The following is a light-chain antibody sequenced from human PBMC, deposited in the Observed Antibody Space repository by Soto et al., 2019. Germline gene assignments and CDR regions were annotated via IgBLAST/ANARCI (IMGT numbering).Light chain of an antibody. CDR1: SSDVGGYNY. CDR3: SSYTDSNPSYG. Sequence: QSALTQPPSASGSPGQSVTISCTGTSSDVGGYNYVSWYQQHPGKAPKLMIYEVTIRPSGVPDRFSGSKSGNTASLTVSGLQAEDEADYYCSSYTDSNPSYGFGTGTKLTVL. CDR2: EVT. V-gene: IGLV2-8*01. J-gene: IGLJ1*01.